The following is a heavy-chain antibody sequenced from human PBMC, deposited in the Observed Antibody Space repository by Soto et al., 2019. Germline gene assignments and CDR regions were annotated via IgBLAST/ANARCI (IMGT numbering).Heavy chain of an antibody. J-gene: IGHJ6*02. Sequence: GESLKFSCKGSGYSFTSYWISWVRQMPGKGLEWMGRIDPSDSYTNYSPSFQGHVTISADKSISTAYLQWSSLKASDTAMYYCARLPVSGTGAHYYYYGMDVWGQGTTVTVSS. V-gene: IGHV5-10-1*01. CDR3: ARLPVSGTGAHYYYYGMDV. CDR2: IDPSDSYT. D-gene: IGHD7-27*01. CDR1: GYSFTSYW.